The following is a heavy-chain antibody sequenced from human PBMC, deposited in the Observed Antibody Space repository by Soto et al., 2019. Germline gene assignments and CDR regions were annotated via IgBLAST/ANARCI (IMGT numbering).Heavy chain of an antibody. CDR3: AATIQLWLDY. CDR1: GFTFSSYG. J-gene: IGHJ4*02. V-gene: IGHV3-30*03. CDR2: ISYDGSNK. Sequence: QVQLVESGGGVVQPGRSLRLSCAASGFTFSSYGMHWVRQAPGKGLEWVAVISYDGSNKYYADSVKGRFTNSRDNSKNTLYLQMNSLRAEDTAVYYCAATIQLWLDYWGQGTLVTVSS. D-gene: IGHD5-18*01.